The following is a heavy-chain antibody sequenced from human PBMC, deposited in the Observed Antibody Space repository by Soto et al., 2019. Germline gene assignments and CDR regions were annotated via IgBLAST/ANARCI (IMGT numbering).Heavy chain of an antibody. CDR1: GFRFSSYW. Sequence: GSLRLSCAASGFRFSSYWMHWVRQAPGKGLVWVSRINSDGSSTRYADSVKGRFTISRDNAKNTVYLQMNSLRAEDTAVYYCAREGFGYQVLFSDWFDPWGQGNLVTVS. CDR2: INSDGSST. J-gene: IGHJ5*02. D-gene: IGHD2-2*01. V-gene: IGHV3-74*01. CDR3: AREGFGYQVLFSDWFDP.